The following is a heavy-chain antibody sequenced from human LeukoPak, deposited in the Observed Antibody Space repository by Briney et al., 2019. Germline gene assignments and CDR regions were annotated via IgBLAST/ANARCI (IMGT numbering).Heavy chain of an antibody. CDR3: AKTVAGYWYFDL. J-gene: IGHJ2*01. Sequence: TSQTLSLTCTVSGGSISHYFWSWIRQPPGKALEWIGYIYYSGSTNYNPSLKSRVTISVDTSKNQFSLKLSSVTAADTAVYYCAKTVAGYWYFDLWGRGTLVTVSS. CDR1: GGSISHYF. CDR2: IYYSGST. V-gene: IGHV4-59*08. D-gene: IGHD6-19*01.